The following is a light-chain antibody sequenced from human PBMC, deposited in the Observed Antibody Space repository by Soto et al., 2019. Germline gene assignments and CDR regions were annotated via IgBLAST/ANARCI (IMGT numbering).Light chain of an antibody. CDR2: GVS. Sequence: ILFPQSPGTLSLSPGERATLSCRASQRLTSSYLAWFQQKPGQAPRLLIYGVSSRATGIPDRFSGSGSGTDFTLTITSLEHEDFAVYYCQQSVCSRTCGQGTKGEIK. V-gene: IGKV3-20*01. J-gene: IGKJ1*01. CDR1: QRLTSSY. CDR3: QQSVCSRT.